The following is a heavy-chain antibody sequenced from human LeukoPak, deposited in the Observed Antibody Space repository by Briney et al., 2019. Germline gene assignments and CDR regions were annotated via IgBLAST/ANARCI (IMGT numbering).Heavy chain of an antibody. CDR3: AREAMWDYDSSGYYR. CDR1: GFTFSSYE. V-gene: IGHV3-30*04. Sequence: GGSLRLSCAASGFTFSSYEMNWVRQAPGKGLEWVAVISYDGSNKYYADSVKGRFTISRDNSKNTLYLQMNSLRAEDTAVYYCAREAMWDYDSSGYYRWGQGTLVTVSS. CDR2: ISYDGSNK. J-gene: IGHJ5*02. D-gene: IGHD3-22*01.